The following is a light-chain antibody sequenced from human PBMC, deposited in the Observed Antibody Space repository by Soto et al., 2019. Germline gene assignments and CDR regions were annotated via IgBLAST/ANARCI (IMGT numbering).Light chain of an antibody. Sequence: QAVVTQPPSASASLGASVTLICILSSGYSNYKVDWFQQRPGKGPRFVMRVGTGGIVGSKGDGIPDRFSVLGSGLNRYLTIKNIQEEDESDYHCGADHGSGRNIVLFGGGTQLTV. CDR3: GADHGSGRNIVL. V-gene: IGLV9-49*01. J-gene: IGLJ2*01. CDR2: VGTGGIVG. CDR1: SGYSNYK.